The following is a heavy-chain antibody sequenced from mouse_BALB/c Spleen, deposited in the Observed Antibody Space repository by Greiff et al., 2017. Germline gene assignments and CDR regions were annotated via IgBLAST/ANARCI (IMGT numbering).Heavy chain of an antibody. CDR1: GYTFTSYW. J-gene: IGHJ2*01. Sequence: LQESGAELAKPGASVKMSCKASGYTFTSYWMHWVKQRPGQGLEWIGYINPSTGYTEYNQKFKDKATLTADKSSSTAYMQLSSLTSEDSAVYYCASYYGSSYYFDYWGQGTTLTVSS. CDR3: ASYYGSSYYFDY. D-gene: IGHD1-1*01. V-gene: IGHV1-7*01. CDR2: INPSTGYT.